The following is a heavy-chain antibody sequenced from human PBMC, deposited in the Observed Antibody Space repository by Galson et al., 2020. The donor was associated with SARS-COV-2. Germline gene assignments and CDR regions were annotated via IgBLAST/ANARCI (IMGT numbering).Heavy chain of an antibody. Sequence: ASVKVSCKASGYTFTSYDMNWVRQAPGQGLEWMGWINTNTGNPTYAQRFTGPFLFSLDTSVSTAYLQISSLKAEDTALYYCARAEEGIVVVPAASGRDYYYYMDVWGKGTTVTVSS. CDR3: ARAEEGIVVVPAASGRDYYYYMDV. CDR1: GYTFTSYD. V-gene: IGHV7-4-1*02. J-gene: IGHJ6*03. CDR2: INTNTGNP. D-gene: IGHD2-2*01.